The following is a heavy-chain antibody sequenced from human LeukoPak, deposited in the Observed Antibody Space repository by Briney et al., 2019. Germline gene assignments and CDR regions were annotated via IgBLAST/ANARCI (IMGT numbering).Heavy chain of an antibody. CDR1: GFALRRYT. D-gene: IGHD6-19*01. CDR3: ARVAVAGPTGWFDS. V-gene: IGHV3-21*01. Sequence: GGSLRLSCAASGFALRRYTVTWVRQAPGKGLEWVSSISSTSAYIYYAESVKGRFSISRDNVDNVVHLQMSSLRNEDTAFYYCARVAVAGPTGWFDSWGQGTLVTVSS. CDR2: ISSTSAYI. J-gene: IGHJ5*01.